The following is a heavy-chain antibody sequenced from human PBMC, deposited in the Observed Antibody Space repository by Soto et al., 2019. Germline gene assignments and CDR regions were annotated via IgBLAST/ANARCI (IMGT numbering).Heavy chain of an antibody. CDR1: GGSISSRNYS. Sequence: SETLSLTCTVSGGSISSRNYSWGWSRQPPGKGLEWIGSFSYSGSTYSNPSLKSRVTISVDTSKNQFSLKLTSVTAADTAVYYCARGRGYSYGLDPWGQGTLVTVSS. V-gene: IGHV4-39*01. J-gene: IGHJ5*02. D-gene: IGHD5-12*01. CDR2: FSYSGST. CDR3: ARGRGYSYGLDP.